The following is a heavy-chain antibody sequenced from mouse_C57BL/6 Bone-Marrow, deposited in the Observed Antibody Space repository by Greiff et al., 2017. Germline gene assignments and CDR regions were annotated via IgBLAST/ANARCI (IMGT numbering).Heavy chain of an antibody. CDR2: IYPRSGNT. CDR3: ARVFITTVVATNFDV. D-gene: IGHD1-1*01. J-gene: IGHJ1*03. Sequence: VQLQQSGAELARPGASVKLSCKASGYTFTSYGISWVKQRTGQGLEWIGEIYPRSGNTYYNEKFKGKATLTADKSSSTAYMELRSLISEDSAVYFCARVFITTVVATNFDVWGTGTTVTVSS. CDR1: GYTFTSYG. V-gene: IGHV1-81*01.